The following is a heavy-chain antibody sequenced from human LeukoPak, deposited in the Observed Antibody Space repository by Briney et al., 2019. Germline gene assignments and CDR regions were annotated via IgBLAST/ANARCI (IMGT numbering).Heavy chain of an antibody. CDR2: VFHTGIT. D-gene: IGHD3-9*01. J-gene: IGHJ4*02. CDR1: GGSITGKNDY. V-gene: IGHV4-39*01. CDR3: ARHGILTDHSVRF. Sequence: SETLPLSCTVSGGSITGKNDYWGWIRQTPGKGLEWIGTVFHTGITHYNPSLKSRISISVDTSKNQFSLNLYSVTAADTALYYCARHGILTDHSVRFWGQGILVTVSA.